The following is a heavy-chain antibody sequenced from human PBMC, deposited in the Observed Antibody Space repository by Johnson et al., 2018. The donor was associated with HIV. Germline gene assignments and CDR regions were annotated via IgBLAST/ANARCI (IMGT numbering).Heavy chain of an antibody. CDR1: GFTFSSYA. CDR2: ISGSGGST. Sequence: VQLVESGGGVVQPGGSLRLSCAASGFTFSSYAMSWVRQAPGKGLEWVSAISGSGGSTYYADSMKGRFTISRDNSNNTLYLQMNSLRPEDTAVYYCASQVRGLRLGVDAFDIWGQGTMVTVSS. D-gene: IGHD3-16*01. V-gene: IGHV3-23*04. J-gene: IGHJ3*02. CDR3: ASQVRGLRLGVDAFDI.